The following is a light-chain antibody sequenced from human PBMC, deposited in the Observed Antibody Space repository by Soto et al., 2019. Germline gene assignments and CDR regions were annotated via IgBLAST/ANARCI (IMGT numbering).Light chain of an antibody. J-gene: IGKJ1*01. CDR3: HQYNNRRT. V-gene: IGKV3-11*01. Sequence: EIVLTQSPSTLSCSQGERATLSCRASQSVSSYLAWYQQKPGQAPSLLIYDAATGATGMSGRFSGSGSGTLFTLTISTLQSEDFSVYYRHQYNNRRTFGQGTKVDIK. CDR1: QSVSSY. CDR2: DAA.